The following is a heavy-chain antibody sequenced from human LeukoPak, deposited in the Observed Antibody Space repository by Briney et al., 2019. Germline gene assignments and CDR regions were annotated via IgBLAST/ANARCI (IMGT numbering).Heavy chain of an antibody. V-gene: IGHV4-4*02. CDR3: ARGGDSSGYYYAFDY. CDR1: GGSISSSNW. D-gene: IGHD3-22*01. J-gene: IGHJ4*02. Sequence: SGTLSLTCAVSGGSISSSNWWSWVRQPPGKGLEWVGEIYHSGSTNYNPSLKSRVTISVDKSKNQFSLKLSSVTAADTAVYYCARGGDSSGYYYAFDYWGQGTLVTVSS. CDR2: IYHSGST.